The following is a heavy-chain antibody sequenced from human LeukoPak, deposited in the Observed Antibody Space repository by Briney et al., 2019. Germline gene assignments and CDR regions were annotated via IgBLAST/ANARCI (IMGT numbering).Heavy chain of an antibody. V-gene: IGHV3-7*04. CDR2: IKEDGSAK. J-gene: IGHJ4*02. Sequence: GGSLRLSCAASGFTFSKSWMSWFRQTPEKGLEWVANIKEDGSAKYYVDSVKGRFTISRDNAKNSLDLLMNSLRAEDTAVYYCAKDDEGYYWGQGILVTVSS. D-gene: IGHD3-3*01. CDR3: AKDDEGYY. CDR1: GFTFSKSW.